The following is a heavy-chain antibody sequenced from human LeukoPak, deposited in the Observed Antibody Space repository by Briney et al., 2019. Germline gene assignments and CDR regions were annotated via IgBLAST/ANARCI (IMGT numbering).Heavy chain of an antibody. CDR3: ARGAVFGGIDY. J-gene: IGHJ4*02. CDR1: GGTFSSYA. Sequence: GASVNVSCKASGGTFSSYAISWVRQAPGQGLEWMGGIIPIFGTANYAQKFQGRVTITADESTSTAYMELSSLRSEDTAVYYCARGAVFGGIDYWGQGTLVTVSS. CDR2: IIPIFGTA. D-gene: IGHD3-3*01. V-gene: IGHV1-69*13.